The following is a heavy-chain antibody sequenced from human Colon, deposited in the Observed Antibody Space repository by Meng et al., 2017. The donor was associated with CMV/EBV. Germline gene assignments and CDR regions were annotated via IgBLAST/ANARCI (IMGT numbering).Heavy chain of an antibody. CDR1: GYHFNCYL. J-gene: IGHJ4*02. V-gene: IGHV1-2*02. Sequence: LGHSGAWAKMPGAAVKGSGKGSGYHFNCYLMYWGPQAPGQGFKWLEVINPSTGCTKSAQKFQGRVTMTRDTFMNTAYMAVSTARSDDTAVYYRASLPGGDFDYWGQGTLVTVSS. D-gene: IGHD1-14*01. CDR2: INPSTGCT. CDR3: ASLPGGDFDY.